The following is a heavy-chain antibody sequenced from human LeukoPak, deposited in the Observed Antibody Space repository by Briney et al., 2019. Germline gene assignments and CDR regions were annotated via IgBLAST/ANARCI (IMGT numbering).Heavy chain of an antibody. Sequence: SETLSLTCTVSGGSISSYYWGWIRQPPGKGLEWIGSIYYSGSTYYNPSLKSRVTISVDTSKNQFSLKLSSVTAADTAVYYCARTPDCSSTSCYPPYYYYMDVWGKGTTVTVSS. J-gene: IGHJ6*03. CDR1: GGSISSYY. CDR3: ARTPDCSSTSCYPPYYYYMDV. V-gene: IGHV4-39*07. CDR2: IYYSGST. D-gene: IGHD2-2*01.